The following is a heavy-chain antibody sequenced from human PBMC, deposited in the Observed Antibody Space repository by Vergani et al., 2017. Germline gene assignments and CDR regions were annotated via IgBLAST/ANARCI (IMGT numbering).Heavy chain of an antibody. CDR1: GFTFSSYW. J-gene: IGHJ4*02. CDR2: IYSGGST. D-gene: IGHD3-22*01. Sequence: EVQLVESGGGLVQPGGSLRLSCAASGFTFSSYWMHWVRQAPGKGLEWVSVIYSGGSTYYADSVKGRFTISRDNSKNTLYLQMNSLRAEDTAVYYCASDSSGYSAEVWGQGTLVTVSS. CDR3: ASDSSGYSAEV. V-gene: IGHV3-66*01.